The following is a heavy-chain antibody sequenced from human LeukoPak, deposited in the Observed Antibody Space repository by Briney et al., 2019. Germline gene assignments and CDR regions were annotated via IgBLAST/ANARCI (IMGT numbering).Heavy chain of an antibody. J-gene: IGHJ6*02. D-gene: IGHD5-18*01. CDR1: GFTVTSSA. CDR3: AAGYSEYGMDV. Sequence: ASVKVSCKASGFTVTSSAMQWVRQARGQRLEWIGWIVVGSGNTNYAQKFQERVTITRDMSTSTAYMELSSLRSEDTAVYYCAAGYSEYGMDVWGQGTTVTVSS. CDR2: IVVGSGNT. V-gene: IGHV1-58*02.